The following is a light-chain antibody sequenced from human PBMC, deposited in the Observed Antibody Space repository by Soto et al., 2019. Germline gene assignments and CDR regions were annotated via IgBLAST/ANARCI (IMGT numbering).Light chain of an antibody. J-gene: IGKJ1*01. CDR2: GAS. V-gene: IGKV3-20*01. Sequence: EIVMTQSPATLSVSPGESATLSCRASQSISSSKLAWYQQNPGQAPRLFIYGASSRATGIPDRFSGSGSGTDFTLTISRLEPEDFAVYYCQHYGSSPRTFGQGTKVDI. CDR3: QHYGSSPRT. CDR1: QSISSSK.